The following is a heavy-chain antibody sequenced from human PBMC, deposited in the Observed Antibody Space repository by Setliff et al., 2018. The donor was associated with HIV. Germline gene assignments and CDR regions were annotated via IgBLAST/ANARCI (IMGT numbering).Heavy chain of an antibody. CDR3: ARGRKARGPNTRTSCYFDY. Sequence: PSETLSLTCAVYGGSFSGYYWSWIRQPPGKGLEWIGEINHSGSTNYNPSLKSRVTISVDTSKNQFSLKLSSVTAADTAVYYCARGRKARGPNTRTSCYFDYWGQGTLVTVSS. CDR2: INHSGST. D-gene: IGHD2-2*01. J-gene: IGHJ4*02. V-gene: IGHV4-34*01. CDR1: GGSFSGYY.